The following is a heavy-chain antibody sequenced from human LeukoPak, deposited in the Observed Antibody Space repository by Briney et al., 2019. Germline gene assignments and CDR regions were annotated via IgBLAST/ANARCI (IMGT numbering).Heavy chain of an antibody. Sequence: SETLSLTCTVSVYSINSGYDWGWIRQPPGKGLELIGGIYHSGRTFYNPSLKSRVTISEDTSKNQCSLKLSSVTAADTAVYYCARVGITFGGVIVHACDYWGQGTLVTVSS. CDR3: ARVGITFGGVIVHACDY. J-gene: IGHJ4*02. V-gene: IGHV4-38-2*02. CDR1: VYSINSGYD. CDR2: IYHSGRT. D-gene: IGHD3-16*02.